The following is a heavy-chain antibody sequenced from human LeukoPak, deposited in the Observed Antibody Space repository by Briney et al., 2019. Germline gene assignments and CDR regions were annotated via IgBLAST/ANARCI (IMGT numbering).Heavy chain of an antibody. V-gene: IGHV4-39*07. CDR3: ARDGDSSGWYFDY. J-gene: IGHJ4*02. CDR2: IYYSGST. CDR1: RGSINSYY. Sequence: SETLSLTCTVSRGSINSYYWGWIRQPPGKGLEWIGSIYYSGSTYYNPSLKSRVTISVDTSKNQFSLKLSSVTAADTAVYYCARDGDSSGWYFDYWGQGTLVTVSS. D-gene: IGHD6-19*01.